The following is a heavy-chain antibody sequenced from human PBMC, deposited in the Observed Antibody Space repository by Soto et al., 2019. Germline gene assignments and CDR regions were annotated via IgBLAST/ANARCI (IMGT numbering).Heavy chain of an antibody. D-gene: IGHD3-10*01. J-gene: IGHJ4*02. CDR2: IYHGGNS. CDR1: GGSISSGGYS. V-gene: IGHV4-30-2*01. CDR3: AREFGYYFDY. Sequence: QLQLQESGSGLVKPSQTLSLTCAVSGGSISSGGYSWSWIRQPRGKGLEWIGYIYHGGNSYYNPSLNSRGTISIDSSQNQFSLKLSSVTAADTAVYYYAREFGYYFDYWGQGTLVTVSS.